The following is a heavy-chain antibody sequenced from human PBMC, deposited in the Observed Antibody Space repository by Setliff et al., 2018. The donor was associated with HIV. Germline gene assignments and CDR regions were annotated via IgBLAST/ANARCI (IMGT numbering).Heavy chain of an antibody. CDR2: ISAYNGNT. V-gene: IGHV1-18*01. D-gene: IGHD4-17*01. J-gene: IGHJ4*02. Sequence: ASVKVSCKASGYTFTSYAINWARQAPGQGLEWMGWISAYNGNTNYAQKFQGRVTMTTDRSTSTAYMELRSLRSDDTAVYYCARTFDYGDSRYPFDYWGQGTLVTVSS. CDR1: GYTFTSYA. CDR3: ARTFDYGDSRYPFDY.